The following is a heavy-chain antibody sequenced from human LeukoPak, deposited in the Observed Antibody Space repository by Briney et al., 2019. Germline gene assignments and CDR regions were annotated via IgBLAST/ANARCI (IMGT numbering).Heavy chain of an antibody. D-gene: IGHD6-6*01. CDR3: ASDRYSSSSESRYYYYYMDV. CDR2: IIPIFGTA. V-gene: IGHV1-69*05. Sequence: ASVKVSCKASGGTFISYAISWVRQAPGQGLEWMGGIIPIFGTANYAQKFQGRVTITTDESTSTAYMELSSLRFEDTAVYYCASDRYSSSSESRYYYYYMDVWGKGTTLAVSS. CDR1: GGTFISYA. J-gene: IGHJ6*03.